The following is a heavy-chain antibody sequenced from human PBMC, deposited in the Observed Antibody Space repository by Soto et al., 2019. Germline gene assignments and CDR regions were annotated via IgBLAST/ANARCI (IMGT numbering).Heavy chain of an antibody. V-gene: IGHV1-69*12. CDR3: ARSPLIVVVTSSDYYYGMDV. J-gene: IGHJ6*02. Sequence: QVQLVQSGAEVKKPGSSVKVSCKASGGTFSSYAISWVRQAPGQGLEWMGGIIPIFGTANYAQKFQGRVTITADESTSTAYMELSSLRSEDTAVYYCARSPLIVVVTSSDYYYGMDVWGQGTTVTVSS. CDR1: GGTFSSYA. CDR2: IIPIFGTA. D-gene: IGHD2-21*02.